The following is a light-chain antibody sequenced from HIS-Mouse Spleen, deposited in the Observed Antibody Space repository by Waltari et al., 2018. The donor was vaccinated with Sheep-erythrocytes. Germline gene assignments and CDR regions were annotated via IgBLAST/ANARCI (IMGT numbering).Light chain of an antibody. J-gene: IGLJ3*02. CDR2: AGS. CDR1: SSDVGSYNL. CDR3: CSYAGSSTPWV. V-gene: IGLV2-23*01. Sequence: QSALTQPASVSWSPGQPLTISCTGTSSDVGSYNLVSWYHQHPGKAPKLMIYAGSKRPSGVSNRFSGSKSGNTASLTISGLQAEDEADYYCCSYAGSSTPWVFGGGTKLTVL.